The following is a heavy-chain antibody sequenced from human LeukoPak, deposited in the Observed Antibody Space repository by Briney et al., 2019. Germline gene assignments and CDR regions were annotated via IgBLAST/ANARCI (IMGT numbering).Heavy chain of an antibody. D-gene: IGHD3-10*01. CDR2: ISYDGGIK. CDR3: ARAGRFGESFRDYYYYIDV. Sequence: PGRSLRLSCAASGFTFSRYGIHWVRQAPGKGLEWVAVISYDGGIKYYADSVKGRFTISRDNSKNSLYLQMNSLRAEDTAVYFCARAGRFGESFRDYYYYIDVWGKGTTVTVSS. J-gene: IGHJ6*03. CDR1: GFTFSRYG. V-gene: IGHV3-30*03.